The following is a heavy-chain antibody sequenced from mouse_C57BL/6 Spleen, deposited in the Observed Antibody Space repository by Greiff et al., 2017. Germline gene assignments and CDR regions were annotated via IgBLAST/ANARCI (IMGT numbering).Heavy chain of an antibody. Sequence: VQLKQSGAELVKPGASVKISCKASGYSFTGYYMPWVKQSHGNILDWIGYIYPYNGVTSYNQKFKGKATVTVDKSSSTAYMELRSLTSEDSAVYYCASYYSNSWFAYWGQGTLVTVSA. J-gene: IGHJ3*01. CDR3: ASYYSNSWFAY. CDR1: GYSFTGYY. V-gene: IGHV1-31*01. D-gene: IGHD2-5*01. CDR2: IYPYNGVT.